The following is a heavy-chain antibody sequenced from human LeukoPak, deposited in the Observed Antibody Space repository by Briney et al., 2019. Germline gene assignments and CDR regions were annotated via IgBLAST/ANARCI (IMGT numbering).Heavy chain of an antibody. D-gene: IGHD2-2*01. J-gene: IGHJ4*02. Sequence: ASVKVSCKASGYTFTGYYMHWVRQAPGQGLEWMGWINPNSGGTNYAQKFQGRVTMTRDTSISTAYMELSRLRSDDTAVYYCARDPIVVVPAWGLNLDYWGQGTLVTVSS. CDR2: INPNSGGT. CDR3: ARDPIVVVPAWGLNLDY. V-gene: IGHV1-2*02. CDR1: GYTFTGYY.